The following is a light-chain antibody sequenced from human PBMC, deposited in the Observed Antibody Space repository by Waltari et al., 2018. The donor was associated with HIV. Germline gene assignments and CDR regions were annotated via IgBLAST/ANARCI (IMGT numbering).Light chain of an antibody. CDR1: SPNIGNHY. Sequence: QSVLTQPPSVSAAPGQKVTISCSGSSPNIGNHYVSCYQQFPGTAPKLLIYDNNKRPSGIPDRFSGSKSGTSATLGITGLQTGDEADYYCGTWDSSLSAGVFGGGTKLTVL. CDR3: GTWDSSLSAGV. J-gene: IGLJ3*02. CDR2: DNN. V-gene: IGLV1-51*01.